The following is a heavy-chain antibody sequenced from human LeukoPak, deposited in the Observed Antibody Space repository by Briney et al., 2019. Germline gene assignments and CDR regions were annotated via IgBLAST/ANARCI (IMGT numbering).Heavy chain of an antibody. CDR3: VLLSGGTFDY. D-gene: IGHD2/OR15-2a*01. J-gene: IGHJ4*02. V-gene: IGHV3-53*01. CDR2: ISNGGDP. Sequence: GGSLRLSCAASGFVVTANYLAWARQAPGKGLEWVSTISNGGDPFYGDSVKGRSTISRDESTNTFSLQLDSLRVEDMGVYYCVLLSGGTFDYWGQGTQVTVAS. CDR1: GFVVTANY.